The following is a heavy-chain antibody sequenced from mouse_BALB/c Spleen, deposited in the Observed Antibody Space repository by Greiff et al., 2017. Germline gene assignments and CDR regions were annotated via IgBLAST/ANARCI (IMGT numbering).Heavy chain of an antibody. V-gene: IGHV5-17*02. CDR2: ISSGSSTI. CDR3: ARGLLLRNYYAMDY. D-gene: IGHD1-1*01. Sequence: EVQVVESGGGLVQPGGSRKLSCAASGFTFSSFGMHWVRQAPEKGLEWVAYISSGSSTIYYADTVKGRFTISRDNPKNTLFLQMTSLRSEDTAMYYCARGLLLRNYYAMDYWGQGTSVTVSS. CDR1: GFTFSSFG. J-gene: IGHJ4*01.